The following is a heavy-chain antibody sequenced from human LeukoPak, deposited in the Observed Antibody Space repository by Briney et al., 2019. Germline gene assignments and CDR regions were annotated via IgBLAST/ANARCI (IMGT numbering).Heavy chain of an antibody. D-gene: IGHD3-16*01. J-gene: IGHJ5*02. V-gene: IGHV3-7*03. CDR2: IKQDGSEK. CDR3: AKDAQPRSRWFDP. Sequence: XGSLRLSCEASGFIFKDYWMIWVRQAPGKGLEWVANIKQDGSEKYYVDSVKGRFTISRDNAKNSLYLQMNTLRAEDTAMYYCAKDAQPRSRWFDPWGQGTLVTVSS. CDR1: GFIFKDYW.